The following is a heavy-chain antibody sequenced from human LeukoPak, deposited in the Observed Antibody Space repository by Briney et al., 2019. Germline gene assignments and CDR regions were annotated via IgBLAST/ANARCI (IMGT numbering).Heavy chain of an antibody. Sequence: GGSLRLSCAASGFSFSSFDMSWVRQAPGEGLEWVSDISGSGGSTYYTDSVKGRFTISRDNSKNTLYLQMNSLRAEDTAVYYCAKVSWSPGTDVWGQGTTVTVSS. CDR3: AKVSWSPGTDV. J-gene: IGHJ6*02. D-gene: IGHD1-1*01. V-gene: IGHV3-23*01. CDR2: ISGSGGST. CDR1: GFSFSSFD.